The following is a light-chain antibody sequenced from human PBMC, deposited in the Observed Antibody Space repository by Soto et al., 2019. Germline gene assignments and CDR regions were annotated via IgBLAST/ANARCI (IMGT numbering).Light chain of an antibody. CDR2: EVS. J-gene: IGLJ1*01. V-gene: IGLV2-8*01. Sequence: QSVLTQPPSASGSPGQSVTISCTGTSSDVGGYNYVSWYQQHTGKAPKLMIYEVSKWPSGVPDRFSGSKSGNTASLTVSGLQAEDEADYYCSSFAGSDNPFVFGTGTKLTVL. CDR1: SSDVGGYNY. CDR3: SSFAGSDNPFV.